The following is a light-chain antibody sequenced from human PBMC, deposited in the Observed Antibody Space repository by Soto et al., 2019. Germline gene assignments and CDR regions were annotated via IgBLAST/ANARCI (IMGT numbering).Light chain of an antibody. J-gene: IGKJ4*01. CDR3: QQRSNWPLT. V-gene: IGKV3-11*01. CDR2: DAS. CDR1: QSVSSY. Sequence: EIVLTQSPATLSLSPGERATLSCRASQSVSSYLAWYQQKPGQAPRHLIYDASNRATRIPARFSGSGSGTDFTLTSSSLEPEDFAVYYCQQRSNWPLTFGGGTKVEIK.